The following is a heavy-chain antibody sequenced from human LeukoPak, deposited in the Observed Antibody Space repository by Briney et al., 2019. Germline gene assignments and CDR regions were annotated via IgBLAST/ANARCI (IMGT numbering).Heavy chain of an antibody. J-gene: IGHJ3*02. D-gene: IGHD3-9*01. CDR3: ARVRRYFDWFPTPVHDAFDI. Sequence: SETLSLTCTVSGGSISSSSYYWGWIRQPPGKGLEWIGSIYYSGSTYYNPSLKSRVTISVDTSKNQFSLKLSSVTAADTAVYYCARVRRYFDWFPTPVHDAFDIWGQGTMVTVSS. V-gene: IGHV4-39*07. CDR1: GGSISSSSYY. CDR2: IYYSGST.